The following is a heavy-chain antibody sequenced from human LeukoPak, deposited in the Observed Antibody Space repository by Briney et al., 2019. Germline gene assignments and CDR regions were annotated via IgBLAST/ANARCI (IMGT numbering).Heavy chain of an antibody. CDR3: GRDLGSSSGFDY. J-gene: IGHJ4*02. V-gene: IGHV1-69*13. CDR1: GGTFSSYA. Sequence: GASVEVSCKASGGTFSSYAISWVRQAPGQGLEWMGGIIPIFGTANYAQKFQGRVTITADESTSTAYMELSSLRSEDTAVYYCGRDLGSSSGFDYWGQGTLVTVSS. D-gene: IGHD6-6*01. CDR2: IIPIFGTA.